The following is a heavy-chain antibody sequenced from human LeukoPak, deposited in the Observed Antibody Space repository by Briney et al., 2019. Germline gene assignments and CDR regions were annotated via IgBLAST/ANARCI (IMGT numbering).Heavy chain of an antibody. J-gene: IGHJ4*02. Sequence: PGGSLRLSCAASGFTFSSYAMSWVRQAPGKGLVCISGFSGSGGSTYYADSVKGRFTISRDNSENTLYLQMNSLRAEDTAVYYWAKDLEWELRRKNNYFDYWGQGTLVTVSS. CDR2: FSGSGGST. V-gene: IGHV3-23*01. D-gene: IGHD1-26*01. CDR3: AKDLEWELRRKNNYFDY. CDR1: GFTFSSYA.